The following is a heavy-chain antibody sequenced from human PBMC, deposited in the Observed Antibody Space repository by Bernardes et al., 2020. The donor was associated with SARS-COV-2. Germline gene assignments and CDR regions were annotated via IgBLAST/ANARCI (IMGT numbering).Heavy chain of an antibody. J-gene: IGHJ2*01. CDR2: VAGEGSSL. D-gene: IGHD3-16*02. Sequence: GGSLRLSCEGSGFSFSRYAMGWVRQPPGRGLEWVSGVAGEGSSLSYGDSVKGRFTLSKDSSKNIVYLQMTSLTVEDTAVYYCVKDYIVGDSLWYFDLWGRGTAVTVSS. V-gene: IGHV3-23*01. CDR3: VKDYIVGDSLWYFDL. CDR1: GFSFSRYA.